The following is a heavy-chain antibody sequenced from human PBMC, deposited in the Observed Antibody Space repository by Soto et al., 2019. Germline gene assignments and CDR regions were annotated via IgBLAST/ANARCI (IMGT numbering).Heavy chain of an antibody. CDR3: ARQGFIVVGPIDY. J-gene: IGHJ4*02. D-gene: IGHD2-21*01. Sequence: QVQLQESGPGLVKPSETLSLTCTVSGGSISSYYWSWIRQPPGKGLEWIGYIYYSGSTNYNPSLKRRVTSSVDTSKSQFSLKLSSVTAAYTGVYYGARQGFIVVGPIDYWGQGTLVTVSP. V-gene: IGHV4-59*08. CDR1: GGSISSYY. CDR2: IYYSGST.